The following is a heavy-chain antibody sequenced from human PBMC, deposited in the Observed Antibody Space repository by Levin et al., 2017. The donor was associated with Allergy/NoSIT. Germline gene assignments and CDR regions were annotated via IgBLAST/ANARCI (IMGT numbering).Heavy chain of an antibody. CDR2: ISYDGSNK. Sequence: GESLKISCAASGFTFSSYAMHWVRQAPGKGLEWVAVISYDGSNKYYADSVKGRFTISRDNSKNTLYLQMNSLRAEDTAVYYCARDGREHLCGYFDYWGQGTLVTVSS. V-gene: IGHV3-30*04. CDR1: GFTFSSYA. CDR3: ARDGREHLCGYFDY. J-gene: IGHJ4*02. D-gene: IGHD1-26*01.